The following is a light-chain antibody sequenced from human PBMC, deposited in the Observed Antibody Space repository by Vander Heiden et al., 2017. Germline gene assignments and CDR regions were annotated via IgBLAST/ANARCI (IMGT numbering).Light chain of an antibody. V-gene: IGLV3-25*03. CDR2: NDS. Sequence: SYELTQPPSVSVSPGQTARITCSGDALPKQYAYWYQQKPGQAPVLMIYNDSERPSGIPERFSGSSSGTTVTLTISGVQAEDEADYYCQSADSSGTSWVFGGGTKLTVL. J-gene: IGLJ3*02. CDR3: QSADSSGTSWV. CDR1: ALPKQY.